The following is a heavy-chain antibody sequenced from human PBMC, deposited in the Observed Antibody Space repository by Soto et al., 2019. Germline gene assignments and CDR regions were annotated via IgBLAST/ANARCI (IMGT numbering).Heavy chain of an antibody. CDR1: GGTFRSYA. CDR2: IIPIFGTA. D-gene: IGHD6-13*01. Sequence: ASVKVSCKASGGTFRSYAISWVRQAPGQGLEWMGGIIPIFGTANYAQKFQGRVTITADESTSTAYMELSSLRSEDTAVYYCARLYSSSWPTPYWGQGTLVTVSS. V-gene: IGHV1-69*13. CDR3: ARLYSSSWPTPY. J-gene: IGHJ4*02.